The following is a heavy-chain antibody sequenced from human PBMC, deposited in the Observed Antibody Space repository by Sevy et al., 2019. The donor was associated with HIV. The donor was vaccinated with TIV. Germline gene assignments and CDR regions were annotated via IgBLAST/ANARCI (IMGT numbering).Heavy chain of an antibody. D-gene: IGHD3-16*01. CDR1: GFTFGSNW. CDR2: IKQDGSEK. Sequence: GGSLRLSCAASGFTFGSNWMSWVRQAPGKGLEWVANIKQDGSEKHYVDSVKGRFTISRDNAKNSLFLQMNSLRAEDTAVYYCARDRTWGVDAFDIWGQGTMVTVSS. J-gene: IGHJ3*02. V-gene: IGHV3-7*01. CDR3: ARDRTWGVDAFDI.